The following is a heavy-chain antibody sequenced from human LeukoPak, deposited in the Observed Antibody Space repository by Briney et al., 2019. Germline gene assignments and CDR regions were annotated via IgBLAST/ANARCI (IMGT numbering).Heavy chain of an antibody. Sequence: ASVKVSCKASGYTFTSYDINGVRQATGQGLEWMGWMNPNSGNTGYAQKFQGRVTMTRNTSISTAYMELSSLRSEDTAVYYCARVRMVRGVIKGNWFDPWGQGTLVTVSS. D-gene: IGHD3-10*01. V-gene: IGHV1-8*01. J-gene: IGHJ5*02. CDR2: MNPNSGNT. CDR1: GYTFTSYD. CDR3: ARVRMVRGVIKGNWFDP.